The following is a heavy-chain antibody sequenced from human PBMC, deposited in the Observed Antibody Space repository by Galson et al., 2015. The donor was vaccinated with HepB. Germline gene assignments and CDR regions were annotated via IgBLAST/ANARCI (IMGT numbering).Heavy chain of an antibody. V-gene: IGHV1-2*06. D-gene: IGHD3-22*01. CDR1: GFTFTGYL. Sequence: SVKVSCKASGFTFTGYLMHWVRQAPGQGLEWMGRINPNSGGTNYAQKFQGRVTMTSDTSISTAYLELSRLSSDDTAVYYCARGDRGPFDYWGQGTLVTVSS. CDR2: INPNSGGT. J-gene: IGHJ4*02. CDR3: ARGDRGPFDY.